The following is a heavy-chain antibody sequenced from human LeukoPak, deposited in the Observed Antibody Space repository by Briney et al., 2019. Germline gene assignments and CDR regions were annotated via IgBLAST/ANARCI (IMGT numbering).Heavy chain of an antibody. J-gene: IGHJ4*02. CDR2: TSYRSKWFS. CDR3: AREERSSVYVFDC. CDR1: GDSVSSNSVA. D-gene: IGHD1-1*01. V-gene: IGHV6-1*01. Sequence: SQTLSLTCAISGDSVSSNSVAWNWIRQSPSRGLEWLGRTSYRSKWFSDYAVSVKSRMTIIPDTSKNQFSLQLSSVTPEDTAVYYCAREERSSVYVFDCWGQGTLVTVSS.